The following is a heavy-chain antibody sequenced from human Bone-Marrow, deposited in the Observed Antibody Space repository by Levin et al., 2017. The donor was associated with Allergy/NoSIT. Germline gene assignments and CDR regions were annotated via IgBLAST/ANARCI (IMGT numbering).Heavy chain of an antibody. V-gene: IGHV3-21*01. Sequence: GGSLRLSCAASGFTFSAYSMNWVRQVPGKGLEWVSSISSSGRYIYDADSVKGRFTISRDDAKNSLYLQMNSVRVEDTAIYHCTRDAFGGTYGVTRAFDVWGQGTMVAVSS. CDR2: ISSSGRYI. CDR1: GFTFSAYS. J-gene: IGHJ3*01. CDR3: TRDAFGGTYGVTRAFDV. D-gene: IGHD2-8*01.